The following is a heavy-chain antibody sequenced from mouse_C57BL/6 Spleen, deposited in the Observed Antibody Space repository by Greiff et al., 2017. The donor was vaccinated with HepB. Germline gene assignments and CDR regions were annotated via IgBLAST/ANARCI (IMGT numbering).Heavy chain of an antibody. D-gene: IGHD2-5*01. V-gene: IGHV1-59*01. J-gene: IGHJ2*01. CDR3: AREGNYSNQTHFDY. CDR1: GYTFTSYW. Sequence: VQLQQPGAELVRPGTSVKLSCKASGYTFTSYWMHWVKQRPGQGLEWIGVIDPSDSYTNYNQKFKGKATLTVDTSSSTAYMQLSSLTSEDSAVYYCAREGNYSNQTHFDYWGQGTTLTVSS. CDR2: IDPSDSYT.